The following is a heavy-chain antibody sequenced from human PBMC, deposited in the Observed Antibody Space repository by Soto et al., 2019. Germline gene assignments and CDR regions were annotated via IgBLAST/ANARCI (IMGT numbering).Heavy chain of an antibody. Sequence: SETLSLTCAASGGSISSGGNSWSWIRQPPGKGLEWIGYIYRSGSTYYNPSLKSRVTISVDRSKNQFSLKLSSVTAADTAVYYCASYYWGLDYWGQGTLVTVSS. CDR1: GGSISSGGNS. CDR2: IYRSGST. V-gene: IGHV4-30-2*01. CDR3: ASYYWGLDY. D-gene: IGHD3-10*01. J-gene: IGHJ4*02.